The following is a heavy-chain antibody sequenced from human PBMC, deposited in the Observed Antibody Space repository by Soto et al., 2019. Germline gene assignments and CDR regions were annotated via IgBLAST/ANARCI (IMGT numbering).Heavy chain of an antibody. D-gene: IGHD4-17*01. Sequence: QVQLVQSGAEVKKPGASVTVSCTASGYIFTKYGISWVRQAPGQGLEWMGWISAYTGNTNYAQKLQGRVTMTTDTSTSKSYMELMSLTSDDTAVYYCARDVPTVTTGGSDDGGQGSLVTVSS. J-gene: IGHJ4*02. CDR1: GYIFTKYG. CDR3: ARDVPTVTTGGSDD. V-gene: IGHV1-18*01. CDR2: ISAYTGNT.